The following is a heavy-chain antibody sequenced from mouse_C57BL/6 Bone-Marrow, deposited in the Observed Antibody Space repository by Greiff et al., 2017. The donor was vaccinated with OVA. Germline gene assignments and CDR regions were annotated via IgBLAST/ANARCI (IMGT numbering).Heavy chain of an antibody. CDR2: IDPSDSET. CDR1: GYTFTSYW. J-gene: IGHJ2*01. D-gene: IGHD1-1*01. Sequence: VQLQQPGAELVRPGSSVKLSCKASGYTFTSYWMHWVKQRPIQGLEWIGNIDPSDSETHYNQKFKDKATLTVDKSSSTAYMQLSSLTSEDSAVYYCAREGFTTVVAPYYFDYWGQGTTLTVSS. V-gene: IGHV1-52*01. CDR3: AREGFTTVVAPYYFDY.